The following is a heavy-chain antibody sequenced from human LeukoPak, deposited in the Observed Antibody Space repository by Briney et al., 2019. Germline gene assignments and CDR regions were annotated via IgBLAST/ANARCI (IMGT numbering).Heavy chain of an antibody. J-gene: IGHJ2*01. CDR2: IYSNGNT. CDR1: GASINNNY. CDR3: ASGTFDGPLYGTYWYFHV. V-gene: IGHV4-59*01. Sequence: SETLSLTCAVSGASINNNYWTWVRQPPGKGLEWIGYIYSNGNTNYNPSLKGRVTMSIETFKNQFSLQLPSVTAADTAVYYCASGTFDGPLYGTYWYFHVCGRGTLATVSS. D-gene: IGHD1-14*01.